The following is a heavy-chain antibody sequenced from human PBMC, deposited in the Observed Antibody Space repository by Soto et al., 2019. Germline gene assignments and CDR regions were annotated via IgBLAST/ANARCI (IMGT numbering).Heavy chain of an antibody. CDR2: IIPIVGTA. CDR3: ARDTPVLRYFDWFPNWFDP. CDR1: GGTFSSYA. D-gene: IGHD3-9*01. J-gene: IGHJ5*02. V-gene: IGHV1-69*13. Sequence: SVKVSCKASGGTFSSYAMSWVRQAPGEGLEWMGGIIPIVGTANYAQKFQGRVTITADESTSTAYMELSSLRSEDTAVYYCARDTPVLRYFDWFPNWFDPWGQGPLLTLYS.